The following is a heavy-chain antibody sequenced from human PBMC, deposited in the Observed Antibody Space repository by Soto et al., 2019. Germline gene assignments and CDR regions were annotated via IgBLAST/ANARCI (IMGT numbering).Heavy chain of an antibody. Sequence: GGSLRLSCGVSGFTVTSNGVSWVRQAPGKGLEWVAVISYDESDKYYADSLKGRFTISRDNSKNTLYLQMNSLRGEAKAVYYCARDLSVAGPDYWGQGTLVPVSS. J-gene: IGHJ4*02. CDR1: GFTVTSNG. CDR3: ARDLSVAGPDY. CDR2: ISYDESDK. V-gene: IGHV3-30*03. D-gene: IGHD6-19*01.